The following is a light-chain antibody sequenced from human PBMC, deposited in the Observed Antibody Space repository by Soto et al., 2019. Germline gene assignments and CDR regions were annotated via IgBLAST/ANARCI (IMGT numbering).Light chain of an antibody. CDR1: SSNIGSHS. CDR3: QSYDSTLSARYV. Sequence: QSVLTQPPSASGTPGQRVTISCSGSSSNIGSHSVDWYQQLPGTAPKLLIVGGTIRPSGVPDRFSASTSGTSASLAITGLQAEDEGDYYCQSYDSTLSARYVFGTGTKLTVL. V-gene: IGLV1-40*01. CDR2: GGT. J-gene: IGLJ1*01.